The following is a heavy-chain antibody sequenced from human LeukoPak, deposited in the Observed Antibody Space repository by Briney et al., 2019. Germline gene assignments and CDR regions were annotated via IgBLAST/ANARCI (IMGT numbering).Heavy chain of an antibody. J-gene: IGHJ6*03. CDR3: AKDQGYSTNYYYYYMDV. CDR2: LYHSGST. Sequence: SETLSLTCTVSGYSISSGYYWGWVRQPPGKGLEWIANLYHSGSTYYNPSLKSRVTISVDTSKNQFSLKLSSVTAADTAVYYCAKDQGYSTNYYYYYMDVWGKGTTVTVSS. V-gene: IGHV4-38-2*02. CDR1: GYSISSGYY. D-gene: IGHD5-18*01.